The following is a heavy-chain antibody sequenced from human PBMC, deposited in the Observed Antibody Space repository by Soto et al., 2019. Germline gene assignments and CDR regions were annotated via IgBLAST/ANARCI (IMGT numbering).Heavy chain of an antibody. CDR2: ISSSSRYT. Sequence: QLQLVESGGGLVKPGRSLRLSCAASGVTFSDLFMSWIRQAPGKGLEWVSYISSSSRYTSYADSVKGRFTISRDNVKNSLYLQMNSLRAEDTAVYYCASLRTGNYDILTGFGALDIWGQGTMVTVSS. CDR3: ASLRTGNYDILTGFGALDI. J-gene: IGHJ3*02. CDR1: GVTFSDLF. D-gene: IGHD3-9*01. V-gene: IGHV3-11*06.